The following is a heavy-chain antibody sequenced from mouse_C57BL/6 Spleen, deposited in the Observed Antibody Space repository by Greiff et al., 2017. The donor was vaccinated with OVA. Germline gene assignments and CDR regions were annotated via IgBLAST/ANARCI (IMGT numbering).Heavy chain of an antibody. J-gene: IGHJ1*03. CDR3: ARHSIYYGSSYGYFDV. D-gene: IGHD1-1*01. V-gene: IGHV5-9*01. CDR2: ISGGGGNT. CDR1: GFTFSSYT. Sequence: EVMLVESGGGLVKPGGSLKLSCAASGFTFSSYTMSWVRQTPEKRLEWVATISGGGGNTYYPDSVKGRFTISRDNAKNTLYLQMSSLRSEDTALYYCARHSIYYGSSYGYFDVWGTGTTVTVSS.